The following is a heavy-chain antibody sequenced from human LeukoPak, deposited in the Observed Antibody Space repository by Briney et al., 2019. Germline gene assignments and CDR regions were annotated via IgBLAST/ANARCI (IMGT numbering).Heavy chain of an antibody. D-gene: IGHD4-11*01. CDR2: IRFDGGEK. J-gene: IGHJ3*02. V-gene: IGHV3-30*02. CDR3: AKDPKPDYTDI. CDR1: GFTVSVYG. Sequence: PGGSLRLSCAASGFTVSVYGMHWVRQAPGKGLEWVAFIRFDGGEKYYADSVKGRSTISRDSSKDTLYLQMNSLRVEDTAMYYCAKDPKPDYTDIWGQGTMVTVSS.